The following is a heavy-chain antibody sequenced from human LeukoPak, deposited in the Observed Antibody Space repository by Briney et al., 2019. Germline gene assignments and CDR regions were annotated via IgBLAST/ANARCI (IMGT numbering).Heavy chain of an antibody. CDR1: GFTFNTYA. J-gene: IGHJ4*02. CDR2: IGGSGGDST. D-gene: IGHD3-16*01. Sequence: GSLRLSCVASGFTFNTYALNWVRQAPGKGLEWVSAIGGSGGDSTYYADSVKGRFTVSRDNSKNTLYLQMNSLRADDTAVYFCANKAGGRLYYFDYWGQGTLVTVSS. V-gene: IGHV3-23*01. CDR3: ANKAGGRLYYFDY.